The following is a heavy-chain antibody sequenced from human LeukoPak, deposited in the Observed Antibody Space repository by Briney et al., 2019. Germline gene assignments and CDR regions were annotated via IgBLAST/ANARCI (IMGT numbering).Heavy chain of an antibody. J-gene: IGHJ4*02. CDR3: AKPLPCYDSSGYCS. D-gene: IGHD3-22*01. CDR2: INQDGRDK. Sequence: GGSLRLSCAASGFTFSSYSMNWVRQAPGKGLEWVANINQDGRDKYYVDSVRGRFTISRGSAKNTLYLQMNSLRAEDTAVYYCAKPLPCYDSSGYCSWGQGTLVTVSS. CDR1: GFTFSSYS. V-gene: IGHV3-7*03.